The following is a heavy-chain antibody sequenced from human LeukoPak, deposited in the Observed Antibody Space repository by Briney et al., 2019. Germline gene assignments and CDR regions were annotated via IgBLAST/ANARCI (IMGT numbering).Heavy chain of an antibody. Sequence: GGSLRLSCAASGFTFSTYAMSWIRQAPGKGLEWVSTISDNAVNTFYAEPVKGRFSISRDNSENTLFLRMNSLKVDDTAVYYCTRGSSPIWQQTSAWGQGILVTVSS. CDR2: ISDNAVNT. J-gene: IGHJ4*02. D-gene: IGHD6-13*01. V-gene: IGHV3-23*01. CDR3: TRGSSPIWQQTSA. CDR1: GFTFSTYA.